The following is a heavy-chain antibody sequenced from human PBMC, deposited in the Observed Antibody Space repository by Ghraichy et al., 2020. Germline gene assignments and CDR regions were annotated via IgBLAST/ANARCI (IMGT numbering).Heavy chain of an antibody. CDR3: ARDSTWYSFDS. V-gene: IGHV4-31*02. CDR1: GGSINGGDYY. J-gene: IGHJ4*02. Sequence: SQTLSLTCAVSGGSINGGDYYWGWIRQHPGKGLERIGYIYYSGTTYYNPSLKSRVTISRDTSKNQFFIKLSSVTAADTAVYYCARDSTWYSFDSWGQGTLVTVSS. D-gene: IGHD6-13*01. CDR2: IYYSGTT.